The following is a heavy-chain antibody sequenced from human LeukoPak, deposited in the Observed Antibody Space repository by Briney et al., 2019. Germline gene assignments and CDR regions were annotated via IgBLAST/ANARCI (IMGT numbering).Heavy chain of an antibody. CDR2: VYYSET. J-gene: IGHJ4*02. CDR3: ARERVAARRSFDY. CDR1: GGSISSISYY. Sequence: SETLSLTCTVSGGSISSISYYWGWIRQPPGKGLEWIGTVYYSETYYNPSLKSRVTISVDMSKNHFSLRLRSVTAADTAMYYCARERVAARRSFDYWGQGTLVTVSS. V-gene: IGHV4-39*07. D-gene: IGHD6-6*01.